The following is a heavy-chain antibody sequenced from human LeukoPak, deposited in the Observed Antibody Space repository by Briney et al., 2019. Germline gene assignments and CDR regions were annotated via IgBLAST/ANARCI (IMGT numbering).Heavy chain of an antibody. Sequence: SETLSLTCTVSGYSISSGYYWGWIRQPPGKGLEWIGSIYHSGRTYYNPSLKSRVTISVDTSKNQFSLMLSSVTAADTAVYYCARRITGTTSDSFDYWGQGTLVTVSS. CDR3: ARRITGTTSDSFDY. J-gene: IGHJ4*02. CDR1: GYSISSGYY. D-gene: IGHD1-20*01. CDR2: IYHSGRT. V-gene: IGHV4-38-2*02.